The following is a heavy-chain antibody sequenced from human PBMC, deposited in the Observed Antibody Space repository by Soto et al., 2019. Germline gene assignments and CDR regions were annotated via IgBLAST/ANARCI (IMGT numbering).Heavy chain of an antibody. CDR1: GGSISSYY. CDR3: ARTADTRTDYYYYGMDV. Sequence: SETLSLTCTVSGGSISSYYWSWIRQPPGKGLEWIGYIYNSGSTNYNPSLKSRVTISVDTSKNQFSLKLSSVTAADTAVYYCARTADTRTDYYYYGMDVWGQGTTVT. V-gene: IGHV4-59*01. CDR2: IYNSGST. D-gene: IGHD5-18*01. J-gene: IGHJ6*02.